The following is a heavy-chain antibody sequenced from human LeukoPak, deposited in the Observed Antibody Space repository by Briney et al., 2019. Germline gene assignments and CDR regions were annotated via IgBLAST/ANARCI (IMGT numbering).Heavy chain of an antibody. CDR3: ARGISGWGFTYYYYYMDV. J-gene: IGHJ6*03. CDR2: INHSGST. D-gene: IGHD6-19*01. Sequence: SETLSLTCTVSGYSISSGYYWGWIRQPPGKGLEWFGEINHSGSTNYNPSLKSRVTISVDTSKNKFSLKLSCVTAADTAVYYCARGISGWGFTYYYYYMDVWGKGTTVTVSS. V-gene: IGHV4-38-2*02. CDR1: GYSISSGYY.